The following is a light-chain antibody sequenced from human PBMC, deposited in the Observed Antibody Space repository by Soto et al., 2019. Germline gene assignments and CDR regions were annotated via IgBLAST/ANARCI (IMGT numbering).Light chain of an antibody. J-gene: IGKJ1*01. CDR2: AAS. CDR3: QQYYHWPRT. Sequence: EMVVTQSPATLSVSPGERAALSCRASHSVSSNLAWYQQKPGQAPRLLIYAASTRATGIPARFSGSGSGTDFNLTITSLQSEDSAVYYCQQYYHWPRTFGQGTKVDIK. V-gene: IGKV3D-15*01. CDR1: HSVSSN.